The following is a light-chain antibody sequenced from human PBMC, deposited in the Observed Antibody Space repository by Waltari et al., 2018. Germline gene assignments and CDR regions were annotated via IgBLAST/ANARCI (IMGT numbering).Light chain of an antibody. Sequence: DIVLTQSPGTLSLSAGERATSSCRARQTVRTTYLPWYQQKPGQAPTLLIYGASSRATGIPDRFSGSGSGTDFSLTISSLEPEDFAVYYCQQYDISPLTFGGGTKVEIK. V-gene: IGKV3-20*01. CDR1: QTVRTTY. CDR2: GAS. CDR3: QQYDISPLT. J-gene: IGKJ4*01.